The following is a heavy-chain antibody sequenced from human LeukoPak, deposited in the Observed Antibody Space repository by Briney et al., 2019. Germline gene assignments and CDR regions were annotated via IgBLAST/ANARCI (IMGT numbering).Heavy chain of an antibody. CDR2: ISSSSSYI. Sequence: GGSLRLSCAASGFTFSSYSMNWVRQAPGKGLEWVSSISSSSSYIYYADSVEGRFTISRDNAKNSLYLQMNSLRAEDTAVYYCARYMTTLDYFDYWGQGTLVTVSS. V-gene: IGHV3-21*01. J-gene: IGHJ4*02. CDR1: GFTFSSYS. D-gene: IGHD4-23*01. CDR3: ARYMTTLDYFDY.